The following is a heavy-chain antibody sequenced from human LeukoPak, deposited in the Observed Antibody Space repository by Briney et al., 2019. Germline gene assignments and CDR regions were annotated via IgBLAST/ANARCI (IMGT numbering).Heavy chain of an antibody. V-gene: IGHV1-69*04. Sequence: SVKVSCEASGGTFSSYAISWVRQAPGQGLEWMGRIIPILGIANYAQKFQGRVTITADKSTSTAYMELSSLRSEDTAVYYCARDSSSWRSEPYNWFDPWGQGTLVTVSS. CDR2: IIPILGIA. CDR1: GGTFSSYA. D-gene: IGHD6-13*01. CDR3: ARDSSSWRSEPYNWFDP. J-gene: IGHJ5*02.